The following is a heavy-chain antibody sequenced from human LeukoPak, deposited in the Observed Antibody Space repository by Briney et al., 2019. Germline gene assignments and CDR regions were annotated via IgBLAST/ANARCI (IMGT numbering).Heavy chain of an antibody. CDR1: GYTFTSYG. V-gene: IGHV1-18*01. J-gene: IGHJ4*02. Sequence: GASVKVSCKASGYTFTSYGISWVRQAPGQGLEWMGWISAYNGNTNYAQKLQGRVTMTTDTSTSTAYMELRSLRSDDTAVYYCATVVPAAMGGEYYFDYWGQGTLVTVSS. CDR2: ISAYNGNT. D-gene: IGHD2-2*01. CDR3: ATVVPAAMGGEYYFDY.